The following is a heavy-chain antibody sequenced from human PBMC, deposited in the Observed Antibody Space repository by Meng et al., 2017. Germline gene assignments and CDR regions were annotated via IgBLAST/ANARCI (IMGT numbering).Heavy chain of an antibody. Sequence: VPLGRSGVGLVQPRAFLRLSCAAAGFTFSSYGMHWVRQAPGKGLEWVAVIWYDGSNKYYADSVKGRFTISRDNSKNTLYLQMNSLRAEDTAVYYCARVVYSSGWSFDYWGQGTLVTVSS. J-gene: IGHJ4*02. CDR3: ARVVYSSGWSFDY. CDR2: IWYDGSNK. D-gene: IGHD6-19*01. CDR1: GFTFSSYG. V-gene: IGHV3-33*01.